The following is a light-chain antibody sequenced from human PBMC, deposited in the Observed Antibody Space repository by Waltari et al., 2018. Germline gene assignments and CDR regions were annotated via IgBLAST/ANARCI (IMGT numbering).Light chain of an antibody. CDR2: WAS. J-gene: IGKJ1*01. CDR3: QQYFLTPT. CDR1: RPLLYSSNNKNS. V-gene: IGKV4-1*01. Sequence: DIVMTQSPDSLAVSLGERATINCTSSRPLLYSSNNKNSLAWYQQKPGQPPKLLFYWASTRESGVPDRFSGRGSGTDFTLTISSLQAEDVAVYYCQQYFLTPTFGLGTRVEVK.